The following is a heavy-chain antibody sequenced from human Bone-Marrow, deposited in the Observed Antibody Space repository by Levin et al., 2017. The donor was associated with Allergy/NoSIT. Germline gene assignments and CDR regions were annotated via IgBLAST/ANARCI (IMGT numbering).Heavy chain of an antibody. CDR2: IGTYNGNT. CDR3: SRDTGSCSGANCPPGKYFDY. Sequence: GESLKISCKASGYTFTSYGISWVRQAPGQGLEWMGWIGTYNGNTKYAQNFQGRVTMTTDTSTTTAYMELRSLRSDDTAVYFCSRDTGSCSGANCPPGKYFDYWGQGTLVTVSS. V-gene: IGHV1-18*01. CDR1: GYTFTSYG. D-gene: IGHD2-15*01. J-gene: IGHJ4*02.